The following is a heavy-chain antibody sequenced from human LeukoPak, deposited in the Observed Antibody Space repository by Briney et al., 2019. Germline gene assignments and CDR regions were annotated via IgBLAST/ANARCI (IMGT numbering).Heavy chain of an antibody. CDR2: ISSSSTTI. CDR1: GFTFSSYS. Sequence: GGSLRLSCAASGFTFSSYSMNWVRQAPGKGLEWVSYISSSSTTIYYADSVKGRFTISRDNAKNSLYLQMNSLRAEDTAVYYCARDMLVGATIWAFDIWGQGTMVPVSS. D-gene: IGHD1-26*01. J-gene: IGHJ3*02. CDR3: ARDMLVGATIWAFDI. V-gene: IGHV3-48*01.